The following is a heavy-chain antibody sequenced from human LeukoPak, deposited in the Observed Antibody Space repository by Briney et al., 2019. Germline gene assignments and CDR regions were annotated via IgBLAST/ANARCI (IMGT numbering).Heavy chain of an antibody. D-gene: IGHD2-2*01. CDR3: ARAGYQPPLLGSSY. Sequence: ASVKVSCKASGYTFTTYAMHWVRQAPGQRLEWMGWINAGNGNTIYSQKFQGRVTITRDTSASTAYMELSSLRSEDTAVYYCARAGYQPPLLGSSYWGQGTLVTVSS. CDR2: INAGNGNT. V-gene: IGHV1-3*01. J-gene: IGHJ4*02. CDR1: GYTFTTYA.